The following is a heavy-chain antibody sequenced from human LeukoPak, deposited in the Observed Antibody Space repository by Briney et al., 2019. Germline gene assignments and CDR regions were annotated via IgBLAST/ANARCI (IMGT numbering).Heavy chain of an antibody. CDR2: IYPGDSDT. J-gene: IGHJ6*03. D-gene: IGHD6-19*01. CDR3: ARSYSSGLTYMDV. Sequence: GESLKISCKGSGYSFTSYWIGWVRQMPGKGLEWMGIIYPGDSDTRHSPSFQGQVTISADKSISTAYLQWSSLKASDTAMHYCARSYSSGLTYMDVWGKGTTVTVSS. V-gene: IGHV5-51*01. CDR1: GYSFTSYW.